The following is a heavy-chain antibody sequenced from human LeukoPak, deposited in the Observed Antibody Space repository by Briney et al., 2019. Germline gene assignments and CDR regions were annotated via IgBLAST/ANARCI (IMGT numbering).Heavy chain of an antibody. CDR2: INHSGST. J-gene: IGHJ4*02. V-gene: IGHV4-34*01. CDR1: GGSFSGYY. CDR3: ARIGSGSFVFDY. D-gene: IGHD3-10*01. Sequence: SETLSLTCAVYGGSFSGYYWSWIRQPPGKGLEWIGEINHSGSTNYNPSLKSRVTLSVDTSKNQFSLKLSSVTAADTAVYYCARIGSGSFVFDYWGQGTLVTVSS.